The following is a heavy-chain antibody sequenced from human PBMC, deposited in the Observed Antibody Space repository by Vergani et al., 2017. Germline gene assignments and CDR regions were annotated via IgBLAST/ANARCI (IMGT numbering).Heavy chain of an antibody. CDR3: ARLWFGEFYYFDY. D-gene: IGHD3-10*01. CDR2: IYPGDSDT. CDR1: GYSFTSYW. Sequence: EVQLVQSGAVVKKPGESLKISCKGSGYSFTSYWIGWVRQRPGKGLVWVGIIYPGDSDTRYSPSFQGQVTISADKSISTASLQWSSLKASDTAMYYCARLWFGEFYYFDYWGQGTLVTVSS. V-gene: IGHV5-51*01. J-gene: IGHJ4*02.